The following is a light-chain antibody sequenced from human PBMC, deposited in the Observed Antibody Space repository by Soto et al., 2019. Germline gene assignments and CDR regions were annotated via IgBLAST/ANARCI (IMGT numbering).Light chain of an antibody. J-gene: IGKJ1*01. CDR3: DQYDSYWT. Sequence: DIQITQSPSTLSASVGDRVTITCRASRRISSWLAWYQQKPGKAPKLLIYDASSLESGVPSRFSGSGSGTEFTLTISSLQPDDFATYYCDQYDSYWTFGQGTKVEIK. V-gene: IGKV1-5*01. CDR2: DAS. CDR1: RRISSW.